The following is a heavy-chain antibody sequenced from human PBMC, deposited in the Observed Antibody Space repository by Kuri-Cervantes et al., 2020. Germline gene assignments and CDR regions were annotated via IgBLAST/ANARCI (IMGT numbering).Heavy chain of an antibody. CDR3: ASPPARCSGGSCYRFDY. CDR1: GYTFTSYG. Sequence: ASVKVSCKASGYTFTSYGISWVRQAPGQGLEWMGWISAYNGDTNYAQKLQGRVTMTTDTSTSTAYMELNSLRSEDTAVYYCASPPARCSGGSCYRFDYWGQGTLVTVSS. D-gene: IGHD2-15*01. V-gene: IGHV1-18*01. CDR2: ISAYNGDT. J-gene: IGHJ4*02.